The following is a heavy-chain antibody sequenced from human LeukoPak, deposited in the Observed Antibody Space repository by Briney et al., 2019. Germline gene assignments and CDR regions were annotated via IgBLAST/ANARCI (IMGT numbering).Heavy chain of an antibody. CDR1: GYTFTGYY. J-gene: IGHJ4*01. Sequence: ASVKVSCKASGYTFTGYYMHWVRQAPGQGLEWMGWINPNSGGTNYAQKFQGRVTMTRDTSISTAYMELSRLRSDDTAVYYCARGELRIVVVPAAIPLGYWGQEPWSPSPQ. V-gene: IGHV1-2*02. D-gene: IGHD2-2*01. CDR2: INPNSGGT. CDR3: ARGELRIVVVPAAIPLGY.